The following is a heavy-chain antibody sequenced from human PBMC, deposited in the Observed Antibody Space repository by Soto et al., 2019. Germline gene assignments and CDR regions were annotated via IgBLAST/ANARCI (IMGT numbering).Heavy chain of an antibody. J-gene: IGHJ3*02. CDR3: ATDSPLITGTTNDAFDI. D-gene: IGHD1-7*01. V-gene: IGHV1-24*01. Sequence: ASVKVSCKGSGYTLTELSMHWGRQAPGKRLEWMGGFDPEDGETIYAQKFQGRVTMTEDTSTDTAYMELSSLRSEDTAVYYCATDSPLITGTTNDAFDIWGQGTMVTVSS. CDR2: FDPEDGET. CDR1: GYTLTELS.